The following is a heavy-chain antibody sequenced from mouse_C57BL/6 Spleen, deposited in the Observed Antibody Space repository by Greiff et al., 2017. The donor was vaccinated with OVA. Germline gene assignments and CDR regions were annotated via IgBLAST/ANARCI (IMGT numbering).Heavy chain of an antibody. V-gene: IGHV1-64*01. J-gene: IGHJ4*01. CDR2: IHPNSGST. D-gene: IGHD2-4*01. Sequence: QVQLKQPGAELVKPGASVKLSCKASGYTFTSYWMHWVKQRPGQGLEWIGMIHPNSGSTNYNEKFKSKATLTVDKSSSTAYMQLSSLTSEDSAVYYCARKDYDGVYYAMDYWGQGTSVTVSS. CDR1: GYTFTSYW. CDR3: ARKDYDGVYYAMDY.